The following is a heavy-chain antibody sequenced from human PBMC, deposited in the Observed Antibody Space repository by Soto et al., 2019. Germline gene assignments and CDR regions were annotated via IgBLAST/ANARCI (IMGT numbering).Heavy chain of an antibody. J-gene: IGHJ4*02. CDR2: ITDSGGST. CDR1: GFTFNNYG. V-gene: IGHV3-23*01. Sequence: EVQLLESGGGLVQPGGSLRLSCAASGFTFNNYGMSWVRQAPGKGLEWVSAITDSGGSTYYADSVKGRFTISRDNSKNPGYPQMNSLRAEDKAVYYCAKAATVVTLYYFDYWGQGTLVTVSS. CDR3: AKAATVVTLYYFDY. D-gene: IGHD4-17*01.